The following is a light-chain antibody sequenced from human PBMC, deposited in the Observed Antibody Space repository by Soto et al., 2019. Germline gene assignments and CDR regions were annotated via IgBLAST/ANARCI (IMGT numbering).Light chain of an antibody. CDR3: SSYTNINARACV. Sequence: QSVLTQPASGSGSPGQPTTISCTGTSGDIGSYNRVSWYQQHPGKAPKLIIYEVTDRPSGVSNRFSDSKSGNTASLTISGLQAEDEAEYYCSSYTNINARACVFGTGTKVTGL. J-gene: IGLJ1*01. CDR1: SGDIGSYNR. CDR2: EVT. V-gene: IGLV2-14*01.